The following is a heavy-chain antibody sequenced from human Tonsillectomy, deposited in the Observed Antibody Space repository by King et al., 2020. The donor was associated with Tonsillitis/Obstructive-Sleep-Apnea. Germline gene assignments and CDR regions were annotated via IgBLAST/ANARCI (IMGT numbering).Heavy chain of an antibody. CDR2: IRSKAYGGTT. Sequence: QLVQSGGGLVKPGRSLRLSCTASGFSFGDYGMSWFRQAPGKGLEWLAFIRSKAYGGTTEYDASLKGRFTVSTDDSKGIAYLQMNSLETEDTGVYYCARRYNNGFDPWGQGTLVTISS. CDR1: GFSFGDYG. CDR3: ARRYNNGFDP. J-gene: IGHJ5*02. D-gene: IGHD3-9*01. V-gene: IGHV3-49*05.